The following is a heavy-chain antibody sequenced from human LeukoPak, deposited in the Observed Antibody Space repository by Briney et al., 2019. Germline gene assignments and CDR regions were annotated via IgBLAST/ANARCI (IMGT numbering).Heavy chain of an antibody. D-gene: IGHD3-10*01. CDR2: IKQDGSEK. J-gene: IGHJ3*02. Sequence: GGSLRLSCAASGFTFSSYWMSWVRQAPGKGLEWVANIKQDGSEKYYVDSVKGRFTISRDNAKNSLYLQMNSLRAVDTAVYYCARDINYYGSGVNAFDIWGQGTMVTVSS. V-gene: IGHV3-7*01. CDR1: GFTFSSYW. CDR3: ARDINYYGSGVNAFDI.